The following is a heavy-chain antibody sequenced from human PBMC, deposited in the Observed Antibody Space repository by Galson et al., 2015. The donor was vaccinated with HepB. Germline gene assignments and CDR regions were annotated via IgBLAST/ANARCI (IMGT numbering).Heavy chain of an antibody. J-gene: IGHJ4*02. D-gene: IGHD5-12*01. CDR1: PGSIHNYY. Sequence: SQTLSLTCSVSPGSIHNYYWSWIRQSPGNRPEWIGYIRYTGDTTYNPSLGYRVGMTVDTSINQVSLWLTSVAAADAAIYYCARHPGRGSVGYAFDLWGQGTLVTVSA. CDR3: ARHPGRGSVGYAFDL. CDR2: IRYTGDT. V-gene: IGHV4-59*08.